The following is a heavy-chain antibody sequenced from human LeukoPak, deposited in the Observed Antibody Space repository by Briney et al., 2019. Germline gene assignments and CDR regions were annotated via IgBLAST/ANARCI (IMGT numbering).Heavy chain of an antibody. V-gene: IGHV4-59*11. CDR2: IYNSGST. Sequence: PSETLSLTCTVFGGSISSHYWNWIRQPPGKGLEWIGYIYNSGSTNYNPSLKSRVTILVDTSKNQFSLKLSSVTAADTAVYYCARDNKGITGRLVGMDVWGQGTTVTVSS. CDR1: GGSISSHY. J-gene: IGHJ6*02. D-gene: IGHD1-20*01. CDR3: ARDNKGITGRLVGMDV.